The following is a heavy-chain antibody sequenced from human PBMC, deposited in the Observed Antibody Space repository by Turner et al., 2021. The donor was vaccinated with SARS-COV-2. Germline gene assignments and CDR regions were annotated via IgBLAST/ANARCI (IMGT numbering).Heavy chain of an antibody. J-gene: IGHJ5*02. Sequence: QVQLLQSGPGVKKRGTSVRVSCKASGYAFSGSYIRWVRQAPGQGLEWMGWISPDSGGTNYAQKIQSRVTMTRDTSISTAYMELSRLRSDDTAVYYCATDSYGNLWGQGTLVTVSS. CDR3: ATDSYGNL. CDR1: GYAFSGSY. V-gene: IGHV1-2*02. CDR2: ISPDSGGT. D-gene: IGHD5-18*01.